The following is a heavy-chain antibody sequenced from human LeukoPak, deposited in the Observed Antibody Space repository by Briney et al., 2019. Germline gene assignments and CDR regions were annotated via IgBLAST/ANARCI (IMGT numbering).Heavy chain of an antibody. CDR1: GGSFSGYY. Sequence: SETLSLTCAVYGGSFSGYYWSWIRQPPGKGLEWIGEINHSGSTNYNPSLKSRVTISVDTSKNQVSLKLSSVTAADTAVYYCARLYSGYDCIWGQGTMVTVSS. J-gene: IGHJ3*02. D-gene: IGHD5-12*01. V-gene: IGHV4-34*01. CDR3: ARLYSGYDCI. CDR2: INHSGST.